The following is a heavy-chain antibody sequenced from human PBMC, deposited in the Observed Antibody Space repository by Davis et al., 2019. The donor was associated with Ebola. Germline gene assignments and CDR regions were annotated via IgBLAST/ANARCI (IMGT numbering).Heavy chain of an antibody. CDR3: ARGYRYCSGDSCYLFYDY. CDR2: IYYSGST. Sequence: SETLSLTCTVSGGSISSSSYYWGWIRQPPGKGLEWIGSIYYSGSTYYNPSLKSRVTISVDTSKNQFSLKLSSVTAADTAVYYCARGYRYCSGDSCYLFYDYWGQGTLVTVSS. D-gene: IGHD2-15*01. CDR1: GGSISSSSYY. J-gene: IGHJ4*02. V-gene: IGHV4-39*01.